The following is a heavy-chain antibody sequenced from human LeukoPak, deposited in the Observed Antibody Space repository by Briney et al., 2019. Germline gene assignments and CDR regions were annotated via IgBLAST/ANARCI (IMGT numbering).Heavy chain of an antibody. D-gene: IGHD3-9*01. CDR1: GFTFSSYA. V-gene: IGHV3-23*01. CDR2: ISGSGGST. Sequence: PGGSLRLSCAASGFTFSSYAMSWVRQAPGKGLEWVSGISGSGGSTYYADSVKGRFTISRDNSKNTLYLQMNSLRAEDTAVYYCAKTGLRYFDWSHFDYWGQGTLVTVSS. CDR3: AKTGLRYFDWSHFDY. J-gene: IGHJ4*02.